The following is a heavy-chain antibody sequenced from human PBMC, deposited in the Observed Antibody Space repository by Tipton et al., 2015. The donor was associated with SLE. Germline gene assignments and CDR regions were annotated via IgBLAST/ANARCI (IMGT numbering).Heavy chain of an antibody. D-gene: IGHD5-12*01. J-gene: IGHJ3*02. CDR2: IYHIGST. V-gene: IGHV4-38-2*01. Sequence: TLSLTCAVSGYSISSGYYWGWIRQPPGKGLEWIGSIYHIGSTYYNPSLKSRVTISVDTSKNQFSLKLSSVTAADTAVYYCASADRVAFDIWGQGTMVTVSS. CDR3: ASADRVAFDI. CDR1: GYSISSGYY.